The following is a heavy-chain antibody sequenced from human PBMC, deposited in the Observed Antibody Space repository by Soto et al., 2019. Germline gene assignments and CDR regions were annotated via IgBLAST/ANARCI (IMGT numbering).Heavy chain of an antibody. J-gene: IGHJ4*02. V-gene: IGHV3-23*01. Sequence: EVQLLDSGGGLVQPGGSLRLSCAASGFTFSSYTMSWVRQAPGKGLEWVSAISGSGGSPSYADSVQGRFTISRDNPKNTLDLQMNSLRAEDTAIYYCAKARCSTTNCYVPEYWGQGTLVTVSS. D-gene: IGHD2-2*01. CDR2: ISGSGGSP. CDR3: AKARCSTTNCYVPEY. CDR1: GFTFSSYT.